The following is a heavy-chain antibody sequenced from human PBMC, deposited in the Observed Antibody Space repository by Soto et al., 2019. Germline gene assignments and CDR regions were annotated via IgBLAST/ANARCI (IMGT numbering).Heavy chain of an antibody. CDR1: GYTFTSYY. Sequence: ASVKVSCKASGYTFTSYYMHWVRQAPGQGLEWMGIINPSGGSTSYAQKFQGRVTMTRDTSTSTVYMELSSLRSEDTAVYYGASSSSWIYYFDYWGQGSLVTVSS. D-gene: IGHD6-13*01. J-gene: IGHJ4*02. CDR3: ASSSSWIYYFDY. V-gene: IGHV1-46*01. CDR2: INPSGGST.